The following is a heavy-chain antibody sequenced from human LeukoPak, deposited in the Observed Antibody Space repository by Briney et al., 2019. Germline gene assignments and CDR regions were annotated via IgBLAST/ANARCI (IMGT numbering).Heavy chain of an antibody. CDR3: MKDRPCHTCKPMDA. V-gene: IGHV3-23*01. Sequence: GGSLRLSCSASGFTYTGYSMSWVRQVPGKGLEWVSGLGRTGEYKYYADSVKGRFTISRDTSNDLVFLQMNSLRAEDTAIYYCMKDRPCHTCKPMDAWGQGTKVIVSS. CDR1: GFTYTGYS. CDR2: LGRTGEYK. J-gene: IGHJ6*02.